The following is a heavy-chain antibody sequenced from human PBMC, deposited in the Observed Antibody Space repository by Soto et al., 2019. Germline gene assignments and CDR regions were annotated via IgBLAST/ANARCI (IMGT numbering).Heavy chain of an antibody. V-gene: IGHV3-23*01. CDR3: AKVMGAYVTQYYFDY. Sequence: EVQLLESGGALVQPGGSLRLSCAASGFTFSRHAMSWVRQAPGKGLEWVSAITGSGGSTYYADSVKGRFTTSRDNSKNTLYLQMNSLIAEDTAVYYCAKVMGAYVTQYYFDYWGQGTLVTVSS. D-gene: IGHD2-21*02. CDR2: ITGSGGST. J-gene: IGHJ4*02. CDR1: GFTFSRHA.